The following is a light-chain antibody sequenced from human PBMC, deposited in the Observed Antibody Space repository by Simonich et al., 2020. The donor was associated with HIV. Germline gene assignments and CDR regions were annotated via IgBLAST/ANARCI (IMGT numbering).Light chain of an antibody. Sequence: DIVMTQSPDSLAVSLGKRATINCKSSQSVLYSSNNKNYLDWYQKRTGQPPKLLIYWAAIRESGVPDRFSGSGSGTDFTRTISSLQAEDVAVYYCQQYYSIPPTFGQGTKVEIK. CDR1: QSVLYSSNNKNY. J-gene: IGKJ1*01. CDR3: QQYYSIPPT. V-gene: IGKV4-1*01. CDR2: WAA.